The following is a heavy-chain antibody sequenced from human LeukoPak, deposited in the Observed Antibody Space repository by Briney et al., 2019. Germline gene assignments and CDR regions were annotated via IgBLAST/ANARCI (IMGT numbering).Heavy chain of an antibody. CDR3: ARGYDSSGYYCGPSLFDY. V-gene: IGHV4-31*03. Sequence: SETLSLTCTVSGGSISSGGYYWSWIRQHPGKGLEWIGYIYYSGSTYYNPSLKSRVTISVDTSKNQFSLKLSSVTAADTAVYYCARGYDSSGYYCGPSLFDYWGQGTLVTVSS. D-gene: IGHD3-22*01. CDR1: GGSISSGGYY. J-gene: IGHJ4*02. CDR2: IYYSGST.